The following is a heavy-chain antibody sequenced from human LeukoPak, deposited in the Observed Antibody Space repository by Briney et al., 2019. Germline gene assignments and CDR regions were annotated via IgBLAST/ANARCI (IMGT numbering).Heavy chain of an antibody. J-gene: IGHJ6*03. Sequence: SETLSLTCAVYGGSFSGYYWSWIRHPPGKGLEWIGEINHSGSPNYNPSLKSRVTISVDMSKNQFSLKLSSVIAAGTAVYYCARVKRFVKAARQRNYYYYYMDAWGKGTTVTVPS. D-gene: IGHD6-6*01. V-gene: IGHV4-34*01. CDR1: GGSFSGYY. CDR2: INHSGSP. CDR3: ARVKRFVKAARQRNYYYYYMDA.